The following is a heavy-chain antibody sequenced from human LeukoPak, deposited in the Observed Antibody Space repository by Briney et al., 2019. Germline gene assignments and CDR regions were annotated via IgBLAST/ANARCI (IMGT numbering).Heavy chain of an antibody. Sequence: GGSLRLSCAASGFTFSSYSMNWVRQAPGKGLEWVSSISSSSGYIYYADSVKGRFTISRDNAKNSLYLQMNSLRAEDTAVYYCAREVGGYSYGYFDYWGQGTLVTVSS. CDR1: GFTFSSYS. D-gene: IGHD5-18*01. J-gene: IGHJ4*02. V-gene: IGHV3-21*01. CDR3: AREVGGYSYGYFDY. CDR2: ISSSSGYI.